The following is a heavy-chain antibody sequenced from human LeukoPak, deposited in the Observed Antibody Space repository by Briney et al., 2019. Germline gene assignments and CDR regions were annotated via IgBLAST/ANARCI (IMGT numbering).Heavy chain of an antibody. Sequence: SVKVSCKASGGTFSSYAIIWVRQAPGQGLEWMGRIIPIFGTANYAQKFQGRVTITADKSTSTAYMELSSLRSEDTAVYYCARDLGPTVKYYYYMDVWGKGTTVTVSS. CDR2: IIPIFGTA. CDR1: GGTFSSYA. D-gene: IGHD4-17*01. J-gene: IGHJ6*03. V-gene: IGHV1-69*06. CDR3: ARDLGPTVKYYYYMDV.